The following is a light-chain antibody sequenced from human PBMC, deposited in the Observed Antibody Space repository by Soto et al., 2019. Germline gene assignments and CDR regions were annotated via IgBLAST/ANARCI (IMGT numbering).Light chain of an antibody. CDR2: GAS. CDR1: QTVNNNY. V-gene: IGKV3-20*01. Sequence: ELVLTQSPGTLSLSPGERATLSCRASQTVNNNYLAWYQQKPGQAPRLLIYGASSRATGIPDRFSGTGSETDFTLTISRLEPEDFAVYYCQQYDNSPITFGQGTRLEIK. J-gene: IGKJ5*01. CDR3: QQYDNSPIT.